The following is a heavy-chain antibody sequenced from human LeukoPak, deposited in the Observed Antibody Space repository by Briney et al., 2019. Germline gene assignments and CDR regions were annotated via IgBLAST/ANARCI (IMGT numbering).Heavy chain of an antibody. J-gene: IGHJ4*02. V-gene: IGHV3-64*01. CDR2: TSSNGGST. Sequence: HPGGSLRLSCAASGFTFSSYAMHWVRQAPGKGLEYVSATSSNGGSTYYANSVKGRFTISRDNSKNTLYLQMGSLRAEDMAVYYCATSYYDILTGYLAAWGQGTLVTVSS. CDR1: GFTFSSYA. CDR3: ATSYYDILTGYLAA. D-gene: IGHD3-9*01.